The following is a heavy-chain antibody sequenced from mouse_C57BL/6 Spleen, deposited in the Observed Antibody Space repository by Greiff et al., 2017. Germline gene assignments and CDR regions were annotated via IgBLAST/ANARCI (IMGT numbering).Heavy chain of an antibody. CDR1: GYTFTSYW. CDR2: IDPSDSYT. CDR3: ASSPRDWYFGV. V-gene: IGHV1-69*01. Sequence: QVQLQQPGAELVMPGASVKLSCKASGYTFTSYWMHWVKQRPGQGLEWIGEIDPSDSYTNYNQKFKGKSTLTVDKSSSTAYMQLSSLTSEDSAVYYCASSPRDWYFGVWGTGTTVIDS. J-gene: IGHJ1*03.